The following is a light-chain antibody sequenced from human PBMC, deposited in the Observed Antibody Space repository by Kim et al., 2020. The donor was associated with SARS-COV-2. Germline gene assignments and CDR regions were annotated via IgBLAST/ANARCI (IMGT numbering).Light chain of an antibody. CDR2: GNS. J-gene: IGLJ3*02. CDR3: QSYDSSLSGSV. V-gene: IGLV1-40*01. CDR1: SSNIGAGYD. Sequence: HRVTISCTGSSSNIGAGYDVHWYQQLPGTAPKLLIYGNSNRPSGVPDRFSGSKSGTSASLAITGLQAEDEADYYCQSYDSSLSGSVFGGGTQLTVL.